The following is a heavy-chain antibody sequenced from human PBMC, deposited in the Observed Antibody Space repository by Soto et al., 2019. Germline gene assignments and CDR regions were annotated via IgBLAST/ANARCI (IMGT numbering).Heavy chain of an antibody. J-gene: IGHJ6*02. CDR1: GGSISSYY. Sequence: SETLSLTCTVSGGSISSYYWSWIRQPPGKGLEWIGYIYYSGSTNYNPSLKSRDTISVETSKNQLSLKLSSVTAADTAVYFCASRVPGIAAAGTDYYGMDVWGQGTTVTVSS. D-gene: IGHD6-13*01. V-gene: IGHV4-59*01. CDR3: ASRVPGIAAAGTDYYGMDV. CDR2: IYYSGST.